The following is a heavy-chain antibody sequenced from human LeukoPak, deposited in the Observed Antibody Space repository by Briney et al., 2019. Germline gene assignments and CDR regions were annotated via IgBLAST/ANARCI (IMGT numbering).Heavy chain of an antibody. CDR1: GFTVSRNY. J-gene: IGHJ6*02. V-gene: IGHV3-66*01. CDR3: ATRGLPGYYYGMDV. D-gene: IGHD2-21*02. Sequence: GGSLRLSCAASGFTVSRNYMSWARLAPGKGLEWVSIISSAGATHYADSVKGRFTISRDNSKNTLYLQMNSLRAEDTAVYCCATRGLPGYYYGMDVWGQGTTVTVSS. CDR2: ISSAGAT.